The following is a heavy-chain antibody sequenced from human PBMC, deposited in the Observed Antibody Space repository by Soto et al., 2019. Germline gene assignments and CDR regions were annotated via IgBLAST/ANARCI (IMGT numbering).Heavy chain of an antibody. J-gene: IGHJ4*02. CDR3: ASGRFGEWLLKY. Sequence: QVQLVQSGAEVKKPGASVKVSCKASGYTFTTYDIHWVRQATGQGLEWMGWMNPSTGNTGYAQQFLGRVAMTRDTSISTAYMEPSSLRSEDTAVYYCASGRFGEWLLKYWGQGTLVTVSS. CDR1: GYTFTTYD. D-gene: IGHD3-3*01. V-gene: IGHV1-8*01. CDR2: MNPSTGNT.